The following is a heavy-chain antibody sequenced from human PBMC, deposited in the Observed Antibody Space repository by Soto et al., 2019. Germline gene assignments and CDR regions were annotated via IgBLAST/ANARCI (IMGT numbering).Heavy chain of an antibody. CDR1: VVSISSGGYY. V-gene: IGHV4-31*03. CDR3: ARVLTTYYDYIWGQLNAFDI. J-gene: IGHJ3*02. D-gene: IGHD3-16*01. CDR2: IYYSGST. Sequence: TLSLTCTVSVVSISSGGYYCSWIRQHPGKGLEWIGYIYYSGSTYYNPSLKSRVTISVDTSKNQFSLKLSSVTAADTAVHYCARVLTTYYDYIWGQLNAFDIWCQGTMVTVSS.